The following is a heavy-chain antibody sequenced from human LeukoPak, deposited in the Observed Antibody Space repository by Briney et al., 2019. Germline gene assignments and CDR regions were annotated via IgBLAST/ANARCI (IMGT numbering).Heavy chain of an antibody. D-gene: IGHD4-23*01. CDR2: IYYSGST. CDR1: GGSISSGPYF. Sequence: SETLSLTCSVSGGSISSGPYFWSWIRQPPGKGLEWIGYIYYSGSTNYNPSLKSRVTISVDTSKNQFSLKLSSVTAADTAVYYCARGGAMTTVVNTHFDYWGQGTLVTVSS. CDR3: ARGGAMTTVVNTHFDY. V-gene: IGHV4-61*01. J-gene: IGHJ4*02.